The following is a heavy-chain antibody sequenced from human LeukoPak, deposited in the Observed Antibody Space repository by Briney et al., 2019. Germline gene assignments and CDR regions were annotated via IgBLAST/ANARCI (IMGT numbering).Heavy chain of an antibody. CDR1: GCTFSSYW. CDR2: INSDGSST. V-gene: IGHV3-74*01. J-gene: IGHJ6*03. D-gene: IGHD3-22*01. Sequence: GGSLRLYCAASGCTFSSYWMHWVRQAPGRGLVWVSRINSDGSSTSYADSVKGRFTISRDNAKNTLYLQMNSLRAEDTAVYYCARSRYYYDSSARLIYYMDVWGKGTTVTVSS. CDR3: ARSRYYYDSSARLIYYMDV.